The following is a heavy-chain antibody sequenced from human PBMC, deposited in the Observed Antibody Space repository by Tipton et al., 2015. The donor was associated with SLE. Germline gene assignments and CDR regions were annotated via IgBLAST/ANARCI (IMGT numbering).Heavy chain of an antibody. Sequence: LRLSCAVSGYSISSGYYWGWIRQPPGKGLEWIGSIYHSGSTYYNPSLKSRVTISVDTSKNQFSLKLSSVTAADTAVYYCARWGGIYSHDYWGQGTLVTVSS. D-gene: IGHD5-12*01. V-gene: IGHV4-38-2*01. CDR2: IYHSGST. CDR3: ARWGGIYSHDY. J-gene: IGHJ4*02. CDR1: GYSISSGYY.